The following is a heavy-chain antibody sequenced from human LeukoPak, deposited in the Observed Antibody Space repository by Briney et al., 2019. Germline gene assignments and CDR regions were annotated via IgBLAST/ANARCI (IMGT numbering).Heavy chain of an antibody. V-gene: IGHV1-69*13. CDR2: IIPIFGTA. CDR3: ASIRAAVVITDYYYGMDV. J-gene: IGHJ6*02. D-gene: IGHD3-22*01. Sequence: SVKVSCKASEGTFSSYAISWVRQAPGQGLEWMGGIIPIFGTANYAQKFQGRVTITADESTSTAYMELSSLRSEDTAVYYCASIRAAVVITDYYYGMDVWGQGTTVTVSS. CDR1: EGTFSSYA.